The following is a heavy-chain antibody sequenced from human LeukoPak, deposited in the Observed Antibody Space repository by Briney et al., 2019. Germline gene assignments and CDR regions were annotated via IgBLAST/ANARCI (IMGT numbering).Heavy chain of an antibody. V-gene: IGHV4-4*02. Sequence: PSGTLSLTCAVSGGSISSSNWWSWVRQPPGKGLEWIGEIYHSGSTNYNPSLKSRVTISVDKSKNQFSLKLSSVTAADTAVYYCAAESGSYISAFDYWGQGTLVTVSS. J-gene: IGHJ4*02. CDR1: GGSISSSNW. D-gene: IGHD1-26*01. CDR3: AAESGSYISAFDY. CDR2: IYHSGST.